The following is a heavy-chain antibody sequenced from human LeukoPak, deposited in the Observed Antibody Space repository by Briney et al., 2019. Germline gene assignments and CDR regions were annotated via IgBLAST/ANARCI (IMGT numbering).Heavy chain of an antibody. CDR1: GFTVSSNY. D-gene: IGHD3-9*01. J-gene: IGHJ6*02. CDR3: ASLDILTGYSPGGYYYGMDV. Sequence: GGSLRLSCAASGFTVSSNYMSWVRQAPGKGLEWVSSISSSSSYIYYADSVKGRFTISRDNAKNSLYLQMNSLRAEDTAVYYCASLDILTGYSPGGYYYGMDVWGQGTTVTVSS. CDR2: ISSSSSYI. V-gene: IGHV3-21*01.